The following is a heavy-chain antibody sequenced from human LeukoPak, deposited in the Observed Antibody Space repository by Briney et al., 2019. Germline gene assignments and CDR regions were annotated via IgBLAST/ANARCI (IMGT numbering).Heavy chain of an antibody. Sequence: SETLSLTCTVSGGSISSGDYYWSWIRQPPGKGLEWIGYIYYSGSTNYNPSLKSRVTISVDTSKNQFSLKLSSETAADTAVYYCARRRQGAAFDIWGQGTMVTVSS. J-gene: IGHJ3*02. CDR1: GGSISSGDYY. CDR2: IYYSGST. D-gene: IGHD3-16*01. V-gene: IGHV4-30-4*08. CDR3: ARRRQGAAFDI.